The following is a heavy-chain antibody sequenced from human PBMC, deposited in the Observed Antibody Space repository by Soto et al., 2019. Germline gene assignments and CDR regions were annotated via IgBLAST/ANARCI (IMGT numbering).Heavy chain of an antibody. J-gene: IGHJ5*01. CDR1: GFTFTSYA. CDR3: AKNSAYGIGYDWFES. D-gene: IGHD3-22*01. V-gene: IGHV3-23*01. Sequence: EVQLLESGGGLVQPGGSLRLSCAASGFTFTSYAMSWVRQAPGKGLEWVSIISGSGSGSGTYYADSMKGRFSISRDNSXITVYLQVNNLRAEDTAVYYCAKNSAYGIGYDWFESWGQGTLVTVS. CDR2: ISGSGSGSGT.